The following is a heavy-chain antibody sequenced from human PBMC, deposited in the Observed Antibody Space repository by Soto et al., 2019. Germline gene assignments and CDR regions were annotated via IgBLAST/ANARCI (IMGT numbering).Heavy chain of an antibody. CDR3: ARIARDYDSSCYYLVLDY. CDR1: GGSFSGYY. Sequence: QVQLQQWGAGLLKPSETLSLTCAVYGGSFSGYYWSWIRQPPGKGLEWIGEINHSGSTNYNPSLKSLVTISVDTSKNQFSLKLSSVTAADTAVYYCARIARDYDSSCYYLVLDYWGQGTLVTVSS. V-gene: IGHV4-34*01. D-gene: IGHD3-22*01. J-gene: IGHJ4*02. CDR2: INHSGST.